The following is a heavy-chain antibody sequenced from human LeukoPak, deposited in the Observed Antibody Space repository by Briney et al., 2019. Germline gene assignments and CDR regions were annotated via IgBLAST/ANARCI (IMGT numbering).Heavy chain of an antibody. D-gene: IGHD3-3*01. J-gene: IGHJ4*02. Sequence: GGSLRLSCAASGFTFTNYWMSWVRQAPGKGLEWVAVISYDGSNKYYADSVKGRFTISRDNSKNTLYLQMNSLRAEDTAVYYCAKNPPYYDFWSGYFDYWGQGTLVTVSS. CDR3: AKNPPYYDFWSGYFDY. CDR2: ISYDGSNK. V-gene: IGHV3-30*18. CDR1: GFTFTNYW.